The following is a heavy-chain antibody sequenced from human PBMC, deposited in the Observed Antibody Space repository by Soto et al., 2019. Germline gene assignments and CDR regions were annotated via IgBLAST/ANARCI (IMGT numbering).Heavy chain of an antibody. CDR2: IYSGGST. CDR3: ARADDFWSGTFDY. V-gene: IGHV3-66*01. D-gene: IGHD3-3*01. Sequence: EVQLVESGGGLVQPGGSLRLSCAASGFTVSSSYMSWVRQAPGKGLEWVSVIYSGGSTYYADSVKGRFTISRDNSKNTLYLQMNSLRAEDTAVYYCARADDFWSGTFDYWGQGTLVTVSS. CDR1: GFTVSSSY. J-gene: IGHJ4*02.